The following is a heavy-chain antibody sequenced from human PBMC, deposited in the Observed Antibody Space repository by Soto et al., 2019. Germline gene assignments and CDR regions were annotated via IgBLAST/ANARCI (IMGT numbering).Heavy chain of an antibody. V-gene: IGHV1-69*13. CDR2: IIPIFGTA. CDR3: ARATMIVVVHAFDI. CDR1: GGTFSSYA. J-gene: IGHJ3*02. Sequence: GASVKVSCKASGGTFSSYAISWVRQAPGQGLEWMGGIIPIFGTANYAQKFQGRVTITADESTSTAYMELSSLRSEDTAVYYCARATMIVVVHAFDIWGQGTMVTVSS. D-gene: IGHD3-22*01.